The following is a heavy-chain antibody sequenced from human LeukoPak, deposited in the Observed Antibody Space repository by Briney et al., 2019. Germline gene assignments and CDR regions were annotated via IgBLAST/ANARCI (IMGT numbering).Heavy chain of an antibody. CDR3: ARDTAMVPILDF. CDR2: ISISSSDI. V-gene: IGHV3-21*01. Sequence: GGCLRLSCAPSGFTLSSYSMNWVRQALGKGVEWVSCISISSSDIYYAHSVKGRFTIPIDNAKNSLYLQINSLRAEDTAVYYYARDTAMVPILDFWGQGTLVTVSS. D-gene: IGHD5-18*01. J-gene: IGHJ4*01. CDR1: GFTLSSYS.